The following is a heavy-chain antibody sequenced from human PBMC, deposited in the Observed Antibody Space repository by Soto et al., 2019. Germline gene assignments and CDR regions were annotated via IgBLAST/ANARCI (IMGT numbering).Heavy chain of an antibody. D-gene: IGHD3-10*01. J-gene: IGHJ6*02. CDR2: IYHSGST. CDR1: GGSISSSTYY. CDR3: GRHGVAGGSGNSRSICGIDV. V-gene: IGHV4-39*01. Sequence: QLQLLESGPGLVKPSETLSLTCTVSGGSISSSTYYWGWIRQPPGKGLEWIGSIYHSGSTFYNPYLRRRVTTSLDTSKNQFSLEQSSVTAADTAVYYCGRHGVAGGSGNSRSICGIDVWGQGTTVTVSS.